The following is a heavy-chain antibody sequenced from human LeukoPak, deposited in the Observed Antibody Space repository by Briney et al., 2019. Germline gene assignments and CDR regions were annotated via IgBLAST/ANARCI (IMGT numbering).Heavy chain of an antibody. CDR1: GYTFTTSY. Sequence: ASVRVSCKASGYTFTTSYINWVRQAPGQGHEWMGWVSAYNAKTSYAQKFQGRVTMTTDSSTNTAYMDLTSLRSDDTAVYYCARGGTYYPCIDYWGQGTQVTVSS. CDR2: VSAYNAKT. CDR3: ARGGTYYPCIDY. J-gene: IGHJ4*02. D-gene: IGHD1-26*01. V-gene: IGHV1-18*01.